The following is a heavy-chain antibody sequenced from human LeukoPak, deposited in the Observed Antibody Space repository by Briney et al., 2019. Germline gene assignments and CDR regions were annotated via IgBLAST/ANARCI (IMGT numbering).Heavy chain of an antibody. V-gene: IGHV4-59*12. Sequence: PSETLSLTCTVSGGSISSYYWSWIRQPPGKGLEWIGYIYYSGSTNYNPSLKSRVTISVDTSKNQFSLKLSSVTAADTAVYYCAREASVDTTMVIDNWGQGTLVTVSS. CDR3: AREASVDTTMVIDN. CDR1: GGSISSYY. J-gene: IGHJ4*02. D-gene: IGHD5-18*01. CDR2: IYYSGST.